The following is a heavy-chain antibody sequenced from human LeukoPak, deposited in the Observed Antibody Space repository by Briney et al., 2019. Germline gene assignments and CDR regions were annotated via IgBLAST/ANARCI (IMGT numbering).Heavy chain of an antibody. D-gene: IGHD1-26*01. V-gene: IGHV4-34*01. CDR2: INHSGST. CDR1: GGSFRGYY. CDR3: ARGRSYLPYYYYYYYMDV. Sequence: ETLSLTCAVYGGSFRGYYWSWIRQPPGKGLEWFGEINHSGSTNYNPSLKSRVTISVDTSKNQFSLKLSSVTAADTAVYYCARGRSYLPYYYYYYYMDVCGKGTTVTVSS. J-gene: IGHJ6*03.